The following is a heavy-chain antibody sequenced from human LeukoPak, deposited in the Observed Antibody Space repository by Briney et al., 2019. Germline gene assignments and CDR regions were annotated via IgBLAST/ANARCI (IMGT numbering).Heavy chain of an antibody. CDR1: GFTFSSYW. D-gene: IGHD6-6*01. V-gene: IGHV3-7*01. CDR3: ARDQATRPLGY. CDR2: IKRDGSEK. Sequence: PGGSLRLSCAASGFTFSSYWMSWARQAPGKGLEWVANIKRDGSEKYYVDSVKGRFTISRDDAKNSLYLQMYSLRAEDTAVYYCARDQATRPLGYWGQGTLVTVFS. J-gene: IGHJ4*02.